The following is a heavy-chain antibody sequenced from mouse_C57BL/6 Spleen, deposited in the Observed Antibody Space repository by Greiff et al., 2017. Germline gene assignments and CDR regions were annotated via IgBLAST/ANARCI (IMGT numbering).Heavy chain of an antibody. Sequence: QVQLQQPGAELVKPGASVKLSCKASGYTFTSYWMQWVKQRPGQGLEWIGEIDPSDSDTNYNQEFKGKATLTVDTSSSTAYMQLSSLASEDSAVYCCARWGRVTNGYWGQGTTLTVSS. CDR3: ARWGRVTNGY. J-gene: IGHJ2*01. D-gene: IGHD2-2*01. CDR1: GYTFTSYW. CDR2: IDPSDSDT. V-gene: IGHV1-50*01.